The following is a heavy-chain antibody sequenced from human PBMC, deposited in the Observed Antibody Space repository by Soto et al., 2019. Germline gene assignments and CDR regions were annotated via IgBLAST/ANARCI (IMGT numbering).Heavy chain of an antibody. CDR1: GFTFSDYA. CDR3: AKGGRQWLLTSDFNY. Sequence: VQLVESGGGVVQPGRSLRLSCAASGFTFSDYAMHWVRQAPGKGLEWVAVVSHDGRNTHYADSVKGRFTISSDSSKNTVSQEMTSLRAEDTAVYYCAKGGRQWLLTSDFNYWGQGALVTVSS. V-gene: IGHV3-30*18. CDR2: VSHDGRNT. J-gene: IGHJ4*02. D-gene: IGHD6-19*01.